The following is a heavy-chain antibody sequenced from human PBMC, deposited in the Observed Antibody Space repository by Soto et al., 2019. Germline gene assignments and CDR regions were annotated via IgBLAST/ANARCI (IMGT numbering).Heavy chain of an antibody. CDR1: GFPFIRYS. CDR2: ISGSSSTI. J-gene: IGHJ6*02. Sequence: EVQLVESGGGLVQPGGSLRLSCAVSGFPFIRYSMNWVRQAPGKGLEWIAYISGSSSTIKYADSVKGRFTISRDNAKNSLYLQMNSLRAEDTAVYFCARDVYSGTWTTEEDVWGQWTTVTVSS. V-gene: IGHV3-48*01. CDR3: ARDVYSGTWTTEEDV. D-gene: IGHD5-12*01.